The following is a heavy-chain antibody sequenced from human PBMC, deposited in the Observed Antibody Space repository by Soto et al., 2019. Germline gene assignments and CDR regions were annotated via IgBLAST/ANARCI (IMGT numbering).Heavy chain of an antibody. D-gene: IGHD2-8*01. Sequence: PGEALKISCKGSGYSFTSYWIGWVLQIPWKGLEWMGIIYPGDSDTRYSPSFQGQVTISADKSISTAYLQWSSLKASDTAMYYCARHLQPNGVCKYGMDVWGQGTTVTVSS. CDR3: ARHLQPNGVCKYGMDV. CDR2: IYPGDSDT. J-gene: IGHJ6*02. V-gene: IGHV5-51*01. CDR1: GYSFTSYW.